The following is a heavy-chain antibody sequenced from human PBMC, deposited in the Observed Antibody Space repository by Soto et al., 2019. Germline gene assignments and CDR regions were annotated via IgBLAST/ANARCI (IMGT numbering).Heavy chain of an antibody. V-gene: IGHV1-69*02. CDR2: IIPILDMT. J-gene: IGHJ4*02. Sequence: QVQLVQSGAEVKKPGSSVKVSCKASGGTFGRYTINWVRQAPGQGLEWMGRIIPILDMTNYLQKFQGRVTITADKSTSASTAYMELNSLRSEDTAVYFCALEPYDRNGFDYWGQGTPVTVSS. CDR1: GGTFGRYT. CDR3: ALEPYDRNGFDY. D-gene: IGHD3-22*01.